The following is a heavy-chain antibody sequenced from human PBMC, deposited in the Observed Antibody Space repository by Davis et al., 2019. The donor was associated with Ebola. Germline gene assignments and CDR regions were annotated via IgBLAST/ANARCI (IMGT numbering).Heavy chain of an antibody. D-gene: IGHD6-6*01. CDR2: ISSSSSYI. CDR1: GFTFSSYS. CDR3: ARSSIAARPGYYYGMDV. J-gene: IGHJ6*02. Sequence: GGSLRLSCAASGFTFSSYSMNLVRQAPGKGLEWVSSISSSSSYIYYADSVKGRFTISRDNAKNSLYLQMNSLRAEDTAVYYCARSSIAARPGYYYGMDVWGQGTTVTVSS. V-gene: IGHV3-21*01.